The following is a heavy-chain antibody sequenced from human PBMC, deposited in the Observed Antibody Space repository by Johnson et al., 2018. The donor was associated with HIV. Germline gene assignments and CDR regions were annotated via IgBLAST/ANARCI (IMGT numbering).Heavy chain of an antibody. J-gene: IGHJ3*02. Sequence: QVQLVESGGGVVQPGRSLRLSCAASGFTFSSYAMHWVRQAPGKGLEWVAVISYDGSEKYYADSVKGRFTISRDSSKNTLYLQVNSLRAEDTAVYYCARGGGQWLVPWVLGAFDIWGQGKMVTVSS. D-gene: IGHD6-19*01. CDR1: GFTFSSYA. CDR2: ISYDGSEK. CDR3: ARGGGQWLVPWVLGAFDI. V-gene: IGHV3-30*04.